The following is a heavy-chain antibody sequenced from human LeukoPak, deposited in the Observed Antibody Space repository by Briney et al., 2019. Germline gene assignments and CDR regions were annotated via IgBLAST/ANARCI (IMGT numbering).Heavy chain of an antibody. J-gene: IGHJ3*02. CDR3: ARDKASAAGYAFDI. D-gene: IGHD6-13*01. CDR1: GGTFSSYA. Sequence: SVKVSCKASGGTFSSYAISWVRQAPGQGLEWMGRIIPILGIANYAQKFQGRVTITTDESTSTAYMELSSLRSEDTAVYYCARDKASAAGYAFDIWGQGTMVTVSS. CDR2: IIPILGIA. V-gene: IGHV1-69*04.